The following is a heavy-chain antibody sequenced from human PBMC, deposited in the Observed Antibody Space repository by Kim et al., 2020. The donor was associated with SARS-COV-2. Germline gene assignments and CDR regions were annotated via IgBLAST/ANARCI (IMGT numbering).Heavy chain of an antibody. CDR3: AKMTNYFYDSTDYFKQKHWYFDL. CDR2: LSSGGGTT. J-gene: IGHJ2*01. Sequence: GGSLRLSCAASGFTFSSYAMSWVRQAPGKGLEWVSTLSSGGGTTYYADSVKGRFTISRDNSKKTLNLQLSPLRAEDTAVYFCAKMTNYFYDSTDYFKQKHWYFDLWGPGTLVTVSS. CDR1: GFTFSSYA. D-gene: IGHD3-22*01. V-gene: IGHV3-23*01.